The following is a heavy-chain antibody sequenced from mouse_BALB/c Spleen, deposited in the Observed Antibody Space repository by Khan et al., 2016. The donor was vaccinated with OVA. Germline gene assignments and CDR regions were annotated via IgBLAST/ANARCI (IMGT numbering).Heavy chain of an antibody. J-gene: IGHJ4*01. V-gene: IGHV2-2*02. D-gene: IGHD2-1*01. CDR3: ARNYGNLYAMDY. Sequence: QVQLKQSGPGLVQPSQSLSITCTVSGFSLTSYGVHWVRQSPGKGLEWLGVIWSGGSTDYNAAFISRLSISKDNSKSQVFFKMNRLQANDTAIYYCARNYGNLYAMDYWGQGPSVTVSS. CDR2: IWSGGST. CDR1: GFSLTSYG.